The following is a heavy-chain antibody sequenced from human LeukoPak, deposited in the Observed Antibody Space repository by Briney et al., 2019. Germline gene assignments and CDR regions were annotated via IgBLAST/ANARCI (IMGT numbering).Heavy chain of an antibody. Sequence: GGSLRLSCAASGFTFSSYAMSWVRQAPGKGLEWVSAISGSGGSTYYADSVKGRFTISRDNSKNTLYLQMNSLRAEDTAVYYCAKNIVPGGQLVRTWFDPWGQGTLVTVSS. J-gene: IGHJ5*02. V-gene: IGHV3-23*01. CDR1: GFTFSSYA. CDR2: ISGSGGST. CDR3: AKNIVPGGQLVRTWFDP. D-gene: IGHD6-13*01.